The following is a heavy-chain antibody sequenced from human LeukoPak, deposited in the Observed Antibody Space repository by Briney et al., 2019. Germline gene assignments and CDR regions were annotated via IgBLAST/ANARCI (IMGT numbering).Heavy chain of an antibody. J-gene: IGHJ4*02. V-gene: IGHV3-23*01. CDR3: AKAGVQLWSPAGDY. D-gene: IGHD5-18*01. CDR2: LSGSGVYT. CDR1: GFTFSSYA. Sequence: SGGSLRLSCAASGFTFSSYAMSWVRQAPGRGLEWVSGLSGSGVYTYYADSVKGRFTISRDNSKNTLFLQLNRPRAEDTAMYYCAKAGVQLWSPAGDYWGQGTLVTVSS.